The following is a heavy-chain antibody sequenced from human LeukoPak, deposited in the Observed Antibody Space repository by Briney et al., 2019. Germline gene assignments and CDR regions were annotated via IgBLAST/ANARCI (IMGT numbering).Heavy chain of an antibody. CDR2: ISSSSSYI. CDR3: ASLKYYDILTGYYGDY. D-gene: IGHD3-9*01. CDR1: GFTFSSYS. J-gene: IGHJ4*02. V-gene: IGHV3-21*01. Sequence: GGSLGLSCVASGFTFSSYSMNWVRQAPGKGLEWVSSISSSSSYIYYADSVKGRFTISRDNAKNSLYLQMNSLRAEDTAVYYCASLKYYDILTGYYGDYWGQGTLVTVSS.